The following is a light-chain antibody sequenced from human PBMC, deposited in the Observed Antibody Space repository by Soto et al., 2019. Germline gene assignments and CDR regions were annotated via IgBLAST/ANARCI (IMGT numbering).Light chain of an antibody. J-gene: IGLJ1*01. CDR1: SSDVGGYNY. Sequence: QSALTQPASVSGSPGQSITISCTGTSSDVGGYNYVSWYQQHPGKAPQLMIYDVSNRPSGVSDRFSGSKSGNTASLTISGLQTEDEADYYCSSYTRITTYVFGTGTKLTVL. CDR3: SSYTRITTYV. CDR2: DVS. V-gene: IGLV2-14*01.